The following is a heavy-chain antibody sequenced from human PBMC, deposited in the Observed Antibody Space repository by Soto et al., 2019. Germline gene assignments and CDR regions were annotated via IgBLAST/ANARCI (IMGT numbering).Heavy chain of an antibody. Sequence: QVQLVESGGGVVQPGRSLRLSCAASGFTFSTYGMHWVRQAPGKGLEGVAVISYDGSNKYYADSVKGRFTISRDNSTNTLYLQMSSLRAEDTSVYYCAKGFSYSVIDYWGQGTLVTVSS. CDR1: GFTFSTYG. CDR2: ISYDGSNK. J-gene: IGHJ4*02. V-gene: IGHV3-30*18. D-gene: IGHD5-18*01. CDR3: AKGFSYSVIDY.